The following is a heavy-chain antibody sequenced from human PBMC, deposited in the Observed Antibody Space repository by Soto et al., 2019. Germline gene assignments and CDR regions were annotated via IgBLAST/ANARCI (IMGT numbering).Heavy chain of an antibody. CDR2: ISGSGGNT. CDR1: WFTLCSHA. D-gene: IGHD6-6*01. CDR3: AKSLVARPYDY. V-gene: IGHV3-23*01. J-gene: IGHJ4*02. Sequence: PGGGLRPSCSAPWFTLCSHALGWGPQAPGKGLEWVSAISGSGGNTYYADSVKGRFTISRDNSKNTLYLQMNSLRAEDTAVYYCAKSLVARPYDYWGQGTLVTVSS.